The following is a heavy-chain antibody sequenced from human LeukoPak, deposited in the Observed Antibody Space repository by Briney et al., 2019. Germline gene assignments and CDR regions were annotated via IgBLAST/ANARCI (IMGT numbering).Heavy chain of an antibody. D-gene: IGHD4-23*01. J-gene: IGHJ2*01. CDR1: GGSFSGYY. CDR3: ARGVRYGGTRTNWYFDL. CDR2: INHSGST. V-gene: IGHV4-34*01. Sequence: SETLSLTCAVYGGSFSGYYWSWIRQPPGKGLESIGEINHSGSTNYNPSLKSRVTISVDTSKNQFSLKLSSVTAADTAVYYCARGVRYGGTRTNWYFDLWGRGTLVTVSS.